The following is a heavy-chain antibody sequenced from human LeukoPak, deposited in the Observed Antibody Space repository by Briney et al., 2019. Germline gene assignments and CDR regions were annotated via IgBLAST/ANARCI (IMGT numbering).Heavy chain of an antibody. CDR1: GGSFSSWY. V-gene: IGHV4-34*01. D-gene: IGHD6-13*01. CDR3: ARGSTPPRYSSSPTSSDYWAKRSASRYSSSPTGFDY. J-gene: IGHJ4*02. CDR2: INHSGST. Sequence: PSETLSLTCTVYGGSFSSWYWSWIRQPPGKGLEWIGDINHSGSTNYNPSLKSRVTISVDTSKNQISLKLTSVTAADTAVSYCARGSTPPRYSSSPTSSDYWAKRSASRYSSSPTGFDYWGQGTLVTVSS.